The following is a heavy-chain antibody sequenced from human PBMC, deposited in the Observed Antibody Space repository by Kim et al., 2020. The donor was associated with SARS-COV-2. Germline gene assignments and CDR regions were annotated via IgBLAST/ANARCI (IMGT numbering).Heavy chain of an antibody. CDR2: IYYSGST. V-gene: IGHV4-39*01. CDR3: ARNDIVATITIPYYYGMDV. D-gene: IGHD5-12*01. J-gene: IGHJ6*02. CDR1: GGSISSSSYY. Sequence: SETLSLTCTVSGGSISSSSYYWGWIRQPPGKGLEWIGSIYYSGSTYYNPSLKSRVTISVDTSKNQFSLKLSSVTAADTAVYYCARNDIVATITIPYYYGMDVSGQGTTVTVSS.